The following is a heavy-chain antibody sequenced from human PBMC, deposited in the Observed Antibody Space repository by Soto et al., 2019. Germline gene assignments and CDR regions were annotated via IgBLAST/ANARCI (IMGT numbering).Heavy chain of an antibody. Sequence: QVQLVQSGAEVKKPGASVKVSCKASGYTFTSYYMHWVRQAPGQGLEWMGIINPSGGSTSYAQKFQGRVTMTRDTSTSTVYMELSSLRSEDTAVYYCALTIAAAGRDYYCYGMDVWGQGTTVTVSS. J-gene: IGHJ6*02. D-gene: IGHD6-13*01. CDR3: ALTIAAAGRDYYCYGMDV. CDR1: GYTFTSYY. V-gene: IGHV1-46*01. CDR2: INPSGGST.